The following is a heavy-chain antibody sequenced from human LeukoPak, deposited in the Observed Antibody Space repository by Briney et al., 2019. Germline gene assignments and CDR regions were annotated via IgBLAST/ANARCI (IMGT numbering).Heavy chain of an antibody. CDR2: IKEDGSEK. J-gene: IGHJ4*02. Sequence: GGSLRLSCAASGFTFSSYWMSWVRQAPGKGLEWVANIKEDGSEKNYVDSVKGRFTISRDNAKSSLYLQMNSLRAEDTALYYCARDSADNLDWGQGTLVTVSS. D-gene: IGHD3-9*01. V-gene: IGHV3-7*01. CDR3: ARDSADNLD. CDR1: GFTFSSYW.